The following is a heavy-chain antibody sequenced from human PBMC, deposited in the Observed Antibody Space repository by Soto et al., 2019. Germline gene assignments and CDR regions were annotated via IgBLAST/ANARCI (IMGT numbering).Heavy chain of an antibody. J-gene: IGHJ6*02. CDR3: AREYTAWPLTYGLDV. Sequence: GGSLRLSCVGSGFTFSTYSINWVRQAPGKGLEWVSSISSRSDIYYADSVKGRFTISRDNAKNSVSLQMNSLRAEDTAVYYCAREYTAWPLTYGLDVWGQGTTVTVSS. CDR2: ISSRSDI. CDR1: GFTFSTYS. D-gene: IGHD2-2*02. V-gene: IGHV3-21*01.